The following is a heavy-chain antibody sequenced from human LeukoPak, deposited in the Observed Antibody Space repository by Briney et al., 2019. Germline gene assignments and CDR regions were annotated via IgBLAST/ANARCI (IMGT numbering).Heavy chain of an antibody. CDR3: AREQWLVLGAAAANLHDAFDI. J-gene: IGHJ3*02. V-gene: IGHV1-2*02. D-gene: IGHD6-19*01. CDR1: GYTFTGYY. CDR2: INPNSGGT. Sequence: ASVKVSCKASGYTFTGYYMHWVRQAPGQGLEWMGWINPNSGGTNYAQKFQGRVTMTRDTSISTAYMELSRLRSDDTAVYYCAREQWLVLGAAAANLHDAFDIWGQGTMVTVSS.